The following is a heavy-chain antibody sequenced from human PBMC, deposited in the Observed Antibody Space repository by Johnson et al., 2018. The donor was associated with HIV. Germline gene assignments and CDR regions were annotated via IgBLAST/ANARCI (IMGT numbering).Heavy chain of an antibody. CDR1: GFNFGDYS. V-gene: IGHV3-49*04. CDR2: IRSKAYGGTP. Sequence: VQLVESGGGLVQPGRSLRLSCTTSGFNFGDYSMNWVRQAPGRGLEWVGFIRSKAYGGTPEYAASVNGRFTISGDESRNLAYLQMDSLKTEDTAVYYCSSRPHGSGRPLDIWGQGTLVTVSS. CDR3: SSRPHGSGRPLDI. J-gene: IGHJ3*02. D-gene: IGHD3-10*01.